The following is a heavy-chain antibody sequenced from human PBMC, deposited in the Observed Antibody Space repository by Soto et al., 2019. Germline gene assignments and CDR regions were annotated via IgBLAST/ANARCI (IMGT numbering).Heavy chain of an antibody. CDR3: AKDRGTGTKGGDAFDI. CDR2: ISGSGGST. V-gene: IGHV3-23*01. J-gene: IGHJ3*02. CDR1: GFTFSSYA. D-gene: IGHD1-7*01. Sequence: GGSLRLSCAASGFTFSSYAMSWVRQAPGKGLEWVSAISGSGGSTYYADSVKGRFTISRDNSKNTLYLQMNSLRAEGTAVYYCAKDRGTGTKGGDAFDIWGQGTMVTVSS.